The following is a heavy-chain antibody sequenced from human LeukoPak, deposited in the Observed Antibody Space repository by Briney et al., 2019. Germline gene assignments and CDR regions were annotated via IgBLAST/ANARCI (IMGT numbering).Heavy chain of an antibody. CDR2: IYSGGST. J-gene: IGHJ4*02. CDR3: AREYRGEYYFAY. Sequence: WGSLRLSCAASGFTVSSNYMSWVRQAPGQGLEWVSVIYSGGSTYYSDSVKGRFTISRDNSKNTLYLQMNSLRAEDTAVYYCAREYRGEYYFAYWGQGTLVTVSS. D-gene: IGHD3-10*01. V-gene: IGHV3-66*01. CDR1: GFTVSSNY.